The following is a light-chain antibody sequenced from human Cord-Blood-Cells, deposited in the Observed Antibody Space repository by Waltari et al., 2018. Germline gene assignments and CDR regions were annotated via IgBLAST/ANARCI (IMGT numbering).Light chain of an antibody. J-gene: IGKJ1*01. CDR2: GAS. CDR3: QQYNNWPWT. CDR1: QSVSSN. V-gene: IGKV3-15*01. Sequence: IGMKQAPATLAVAPGEKTNLSCRASQSVSSNLAWYQQKPGQAPRLLIYGASTRATGIPARFSGSGSGTEFTLTISSLQSEDFAVYYCQQYNNWPWTLGQGTKVEIK.